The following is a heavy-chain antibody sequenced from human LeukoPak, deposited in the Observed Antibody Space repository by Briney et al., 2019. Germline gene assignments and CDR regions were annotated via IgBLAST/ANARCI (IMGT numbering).Heavy chain of an antibody. Sequence: PGGSLRLSCAASGFTFSSYAMNWVRQAPGKGLEWVSTISDSGGSTYYADSVKGRFTISRDNSKNTLFLQMNRLRAEDTAVYYCAKDSTTLAEDFDYWGQGTLVTVSS. CDR1: GFTFSSYA. J-gene: IGHJ4*02. V-gene: IGHV3-23*01. CDR3: AKDSTTLAEDFDY. D-gene: IGHD2/OR15-2a*01. CDR2: ISDSGGST.